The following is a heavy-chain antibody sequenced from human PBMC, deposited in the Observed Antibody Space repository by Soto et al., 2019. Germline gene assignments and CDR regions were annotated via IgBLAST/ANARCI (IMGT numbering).Heavy chain of an antibody. D-gene: IGHD6-13*01. CDR1: GFTFSSYA. V-gene: IGHV3-23*01. CDR2: ISGSGGST. J-gene: IGHJ6*02. Sequence: GESLKISCKGSGFTFSSYAMSWVRQAPGKGLEWVSAISGSGGSTYYADSVKGRFTISRDNSKNTLYLQMNSLRAEDTAVYYCAKSSSWYLYYYGMDVWGQGTTVTVSS. CDR3: AKSSSWYLYYYGMDV.